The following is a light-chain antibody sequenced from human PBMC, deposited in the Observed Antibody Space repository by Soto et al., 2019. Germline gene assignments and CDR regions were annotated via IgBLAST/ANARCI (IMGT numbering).Light chain of an antibody. CDR2: AAS. Sequence: ETVMTQPKVTLSVSPGDTATLSCRASQRVSNHFAWYQQKPGQAPRLLIYAASTRAAGVPVRFSGSGSETEFTLTIRSLQSEDFALYYCHQYNNWPWTFGQGTKVDIK. J-gene: IGKJ1*01. CDR3: HQYNNWPWT. CDR1: QRVSNH. V-gene: IGKV3-15*01.